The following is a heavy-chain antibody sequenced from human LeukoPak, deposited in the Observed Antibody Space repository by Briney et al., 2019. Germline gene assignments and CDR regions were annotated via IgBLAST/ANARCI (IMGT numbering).Heavy chain of an antibody. J-gene: IGHJ4*02. CDR3: ARGSALYDFWSGYPFDY. D-gene: IGHD3-3*01. CDR2: IYYSGST. Sequence: PSETLSLTCTVSGGSISSYYWSWIRQPPGKGLEWIGYIYYSGSTNYNPSLKSRVTISVDTSKNQFSLKLSSVTAADTAVYYCARGSALYDFWSGYPFDYWGQGTLVTVSS. CDR1: GGSISSYY. V-gene: IGHV4-59*01.